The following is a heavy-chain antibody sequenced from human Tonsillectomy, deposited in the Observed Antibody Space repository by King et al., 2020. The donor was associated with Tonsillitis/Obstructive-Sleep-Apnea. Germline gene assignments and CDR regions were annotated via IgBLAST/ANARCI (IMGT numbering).Heavy chain of an antibody. CDR3: ARREGYGGAETAEYFQH. CDR1: GYSFTSYW. CDR2: IEPRDSYT. V-gene: IGHV5-10-1*01. J-gene: IGHJ1*01. D-gene: IGHD4-23*01. Sequence: DVQLVESGAEVKKPGESLRISCKGAGYSFTSYWISWVRQMPGEGLGWMGRIEPRDSYTNYSPSFQGHVTISADKSISTAYLQWSSLKASDTAMYYCARREGYGGAETAEYFQHWGQGTLVTVSS.